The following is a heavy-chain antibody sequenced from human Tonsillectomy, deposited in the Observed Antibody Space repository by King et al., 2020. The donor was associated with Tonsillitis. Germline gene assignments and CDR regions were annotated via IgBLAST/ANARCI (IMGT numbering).Heavy chain of an antibody. CDR1: GYTFTTYA. D-gene: IGHD7-27*01. V-gene: IGHV1-3*01. J-gene: IGHJ6*02. Sequence: QLVQSGAEVKKPGASVKVSCKASGYTFTTYAMHWVRQAPGQRLEWMGWVNAGNGNTKYSQKFQGRVTITRDTSASAAYMELSSLRSEDPAVYYCARDLPLGSRFYYYYGMDVWGQGTTVTVSS. CDR3: ARDLPLGSRFYYYYGMDV. CDR2: VNAGNGNT.